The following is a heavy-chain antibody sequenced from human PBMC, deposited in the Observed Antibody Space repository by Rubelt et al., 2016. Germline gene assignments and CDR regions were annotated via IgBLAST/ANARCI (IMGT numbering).Heavy chain of an antibody. D-gene: IGHD5-24*01. Sequence: QMQLQESGPGLVRPSETLSLTCTISRGSVTTGAHYWGWIRQPPGKRLEWIGSIHYSGTAIYNQSLKSRVTMSVDPSKNQIALELTSVTAADTAVYFCAKDLRDGYNRPNQFDFWGQGTLVNVSS. J-gene: IGHJ4*02. CDR1: RGSVTTGAHY. CDR3: AKDLRDGYNRPNQFDF. V-gene: IGHV4-39*07. CDR2: IHYSGTA.